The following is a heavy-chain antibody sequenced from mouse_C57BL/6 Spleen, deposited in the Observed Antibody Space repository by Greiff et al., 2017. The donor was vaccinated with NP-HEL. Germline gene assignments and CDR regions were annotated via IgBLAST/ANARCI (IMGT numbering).Heavy chain of an antibody. J-gene: IGHJ3*01. Sequence: VQLQQSGPELVKPGASVKISCKASGYTFTDYYMNWVKQSHGKSLEWIGDINPNNGGTSYNQKFKGKATLTVDKSSITAYMELRSLTSEDSAVCYCASWEDGDPWGQGTLVTVSA. CDR2: INPNNGGT. CDR3: ASWEDGDP. CDR1: GYTFTDYY. D-gene: IGHD2-13*01. V-gene: IGHV1-26*01.